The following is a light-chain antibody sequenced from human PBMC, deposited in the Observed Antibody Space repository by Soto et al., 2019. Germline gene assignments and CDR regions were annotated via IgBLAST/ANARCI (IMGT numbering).Light chain of an antibody. CDR1: QSVSSY. CDR3: QQRSNWPPYP. J-gene: IGKJ2*01. CDR2: DAS. Sequence: EIVLTQSPATLSLSPGERATLSCRASQSVSSYLAWYQQKPGQAPRLLIYDASNRATGIPARFSGSGSGTDFTLTISSLEPEDFEVYYCQQRSNWPPYPFGQGTKLEIK. V-gene: IGKV3-11*01.